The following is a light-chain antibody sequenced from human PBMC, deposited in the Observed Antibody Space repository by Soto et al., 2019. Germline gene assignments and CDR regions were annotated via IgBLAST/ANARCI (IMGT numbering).Light chain of an antibody. J-gene: IGKJ4*01. CDR1: QSISSY. CDR2: ASS. CDR3: QQYNNWPLT. Sequence: DIQMTQSPSSLSASVGDRVTITCRASQSISSYLNWYQQKPGKAPKLLIYASSSLQSGVPSRFSGSGSGTDFTLTISSLQPEDFAVYFCQQYNNWPLTFGGGTKVETK. V-gene: IGKV1-39*01.